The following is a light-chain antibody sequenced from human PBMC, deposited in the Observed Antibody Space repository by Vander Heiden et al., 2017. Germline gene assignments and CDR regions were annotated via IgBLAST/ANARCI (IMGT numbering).Light chain of an antibody. CDR1: QGISSA. Sequence: AIQFTQSPSSLSASVGDRVTITCRASQGISSALAWYQQKPGKAPKLLIYDASSLESGVPSRFSGSGSGTDFTLTISILHPEDFATYYCQQVNSSPFTFGGGTKVEIK. CDR3: QQVNSSPFT. CDR2: DAS. V-gene: IGKV1-13*02. J-gene: IGKJ4*01.